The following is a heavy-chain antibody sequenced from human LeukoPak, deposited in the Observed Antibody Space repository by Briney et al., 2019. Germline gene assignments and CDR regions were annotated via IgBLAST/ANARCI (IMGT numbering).Heavy chain of an antibody. J-gene: IGHJ6*03. CDR1: GFTFSSYA. CDR3: ARSHEGRYYYYYMDV. CDR2: ISYDGSNK. Sequence: PGGSLRLSCAASGFTFSSYAMHWVRQAPGKGLEWVAVISYDGSNKYYADSVKGRFTISRDNSKNTLYLQMNSLRAEDTAVYYCARSHEGRYYYYYMDVWGKGTTVTVPS. V-gene: IGHV3-30*01.